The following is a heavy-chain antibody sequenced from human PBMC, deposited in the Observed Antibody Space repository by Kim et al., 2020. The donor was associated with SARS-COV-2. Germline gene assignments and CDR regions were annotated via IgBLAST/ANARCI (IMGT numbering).Heavy chain of an antibody. Sequence: SETLSLACTVSGGSISSSSYYWGWIRQPPGKGLEWIGSIYYSGSTYYNPSLKSRVTISVDTSKNQFFLKLSSVTAADTAVYYCARLGSDCSSTSCFYYYYGMDVWGQGTTVTVSS. V-gene: IGHV4-39*01. D-gene: IGHD2-2*01. CDR2: IYYSGST. CDR1: GGSISSSSYY. CDR3: ARLGSDCSSTSCFYYYYGMDV. J-gene: IGHJ6*02.